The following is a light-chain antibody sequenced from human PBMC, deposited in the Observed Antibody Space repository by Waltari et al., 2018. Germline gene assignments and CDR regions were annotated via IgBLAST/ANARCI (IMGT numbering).Light chain of an antibody. CDR2: GVS. Sequence: QAALTQPASVSGSPGQSLTISCTRTSSYLGPYIYVPWFQQHPGKAPKLWICGVSIRPSGVSNRFSGSKSGNMASLTISGLQAEDEADYYCSSFTDSRIYVFGSGTKVTVL. CDR3: SSFTDSRIYV. J-gene: IGLJ1*01. V-gene: IGLV2-14*03. CDR1: SSYLGPYIY.